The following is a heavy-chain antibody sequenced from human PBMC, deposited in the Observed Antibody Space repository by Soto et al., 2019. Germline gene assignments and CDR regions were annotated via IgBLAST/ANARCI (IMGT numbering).Heavy chain of an antibody. V-gene: IGHV1-18*01. J-gene: IGHJ4*02. Sequence: VKVSCKASGYTFTNFGISWVRQAPGQGLEWMGWISAYNGNTNYAQKLQGRVTMTTDTSTSTAYMELRSLRSDDTAVYYCARWKAVAGFDYWGQGTLVTVSS. CDR1: GYTFTNFG. CDR2: ISAYNGNT. CDR3: ARWKAVAGFDY. D-gene: IGHD6-19*01.